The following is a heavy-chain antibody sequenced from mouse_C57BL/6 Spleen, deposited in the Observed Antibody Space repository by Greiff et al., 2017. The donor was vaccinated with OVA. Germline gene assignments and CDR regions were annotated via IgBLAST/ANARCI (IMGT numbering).Heavy chain of an antibody. V-gene: IGHV5-17*01. D-gene: IGHD1-1*01. Sequence: EVQLVESGGGLVKPGGSLKLSCAASGFTFSDYGMHWVRQAPEKGLEWVAYISSGSSTIYYADTVKGRFTISRDNAKNTLFLQMTSLRSEDTAMYYCAREGTVVAYYFDYWGQGTTLTVSS. J-gene: IGHJ2*01. CDR2: ISSGSSTI. CDR1: GFTFSDYG. CDR3: AREGTVVAYYFDY.